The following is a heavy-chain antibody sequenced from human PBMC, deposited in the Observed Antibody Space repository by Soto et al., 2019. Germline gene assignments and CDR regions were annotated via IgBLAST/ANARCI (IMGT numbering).Heavy chain of an antibody. CDR3: AREAAYGMDV. J-gene: IGHJ6*02. CDR1: GFTFSDYS. D-gene: IGHD6-13*01. Sequence: QPGGSLRLSCGASGFTFSDYSMNWVRQAPGKGLEWVSYISSRSRAIYYADSVKGRFTISRDNAKNSLYLQMNSLRDEDAAVYYCAREAAYGMDVWGQGTTVTVSS. V-gene: IGHV3-48*02. CDR2: ISSRSRAI.